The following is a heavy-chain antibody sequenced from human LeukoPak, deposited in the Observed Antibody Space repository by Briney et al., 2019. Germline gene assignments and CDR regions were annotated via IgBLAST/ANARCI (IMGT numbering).Heavy chain of an antibody. V-gene: IGHV5-51*01. CDR2: IYPGDSDI. Sequence: GGSLKISCKGSGYRFTSYWIGWVRQMPGKGLECMGLIYPGDSDIRYSPSFQGQVTISADKSVSTSFLQWSSLKASDTAMYYCATGYSGGRGAFDIWGQGTMVTVSS. D-gene: IGHD6-19*01. CDR3: ATGYSGGRGAFDI. J-gene: IGHJ3*02. CDR1: GYRFTSYW.